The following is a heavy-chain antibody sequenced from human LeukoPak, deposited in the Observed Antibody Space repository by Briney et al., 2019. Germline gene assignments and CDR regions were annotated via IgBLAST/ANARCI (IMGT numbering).Heavy chain of an antibody. CDR3: ASLGGVFDY. D-gene: IGHD3-16*01. Sequence: GGSLRLSCAASGFTFSSYAMHWVRQAPGKGLEWVAVISYDGSNKYYADSVKGRFTISRDNSKNTLYLQMNSLRAEDTAVYYCASLGGVFDYWGQGTRVTVSS. CDR2: ISYDGSNK. V-gene: IGHV3-30*04. J-gene: IGHJ4*02. CDR1: GFTFSSYA.